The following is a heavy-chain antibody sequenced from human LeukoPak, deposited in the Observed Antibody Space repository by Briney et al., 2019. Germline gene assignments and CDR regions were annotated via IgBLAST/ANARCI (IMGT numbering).Heavy chain of an antibody. V-gene: IGHV4-34*01. CDR1: GGSFSGYY. Sequence: SETLSLTCAVYGGSFSGYYWSWIRQPPGKGLEWIGEINHSGSTNYNPSLKSRVTISVDTSKNQFSLKLSSVTAADTAVYYCARGPLGASFVDYWGQGTLVTVSS. CDR3: ARGPLGASFVDY. J-gene: IGHJ4*02. D-gene: IGHD1-26*01. CDR2: INHSGST.